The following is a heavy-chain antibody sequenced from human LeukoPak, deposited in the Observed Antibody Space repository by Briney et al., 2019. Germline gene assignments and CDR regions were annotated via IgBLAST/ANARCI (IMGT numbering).Heavy chain of an antibody. J-gene: IGHJ4*02. CDR3: ARRQGGVAGNFDY. Sequence: SETLSLTCTVSGGSISSSSYYWGWIRKPPGKGLEWIGSIYYSGSTYYNPSLKSRVTISVDTSKNQFSLKLSSVTAADTAVYYCARRQGGVAGNFDYWGQGTLVTVSS. CDR2: IYYSGST. CDR1: GGSISSSSYY. V-gene: IGHV4-39*01. D-gene: IGHD6-19*01.